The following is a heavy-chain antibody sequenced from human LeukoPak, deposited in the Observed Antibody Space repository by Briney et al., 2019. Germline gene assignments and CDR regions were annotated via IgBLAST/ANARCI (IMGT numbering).Heavy chain of an antibody. D-gene: IGHD6-19*01. J-gene: IGHJ6*02. CDR2: ISYDGSKK. V-gene: IGHV3-30-3*01. CDR1: GFTFSTYG. Sequence: GGSLRLSCAVSGFTFSTYGMHWVRQAPGKGLEWVALISYDGSKKYYAESVKGRFTISRDNSKHTLYLQMNSLRAEDTAVYYCARGGENSSGWFGYYYYGMDVWGQGTTVTVSS. CDR3: ARGGENSSGWFGYYYYGMDV.